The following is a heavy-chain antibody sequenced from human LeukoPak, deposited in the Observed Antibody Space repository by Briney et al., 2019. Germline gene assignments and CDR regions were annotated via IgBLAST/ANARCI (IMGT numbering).Heavy chain of an antibody. V-gene: IGHV1-46*01. CDR1: GHTFTNFY. J-gene: IGHJ4*02. CDR3: AREKTSGAFDY. Sequence: ASVKVSCKAPGHTFTNFYMHWVRQAPGQGLEWMAIINPSGSSTNYPQKFQGRITMTRDTPTSTVSMELNSLRSEDTAVYYCAREKTSGAFDYWGQGTLVTVSS. CDR2: INPSGSST. D-gene: IGHD1-26*01.